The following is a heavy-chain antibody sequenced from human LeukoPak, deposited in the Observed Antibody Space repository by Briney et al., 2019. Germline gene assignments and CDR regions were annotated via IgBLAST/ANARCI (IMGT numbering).Heavy chain of an antibody. CDR1: GFTFSSYD. CDR3: ARALAMIDDYGMDV. D-gene: IGHD3-22*01. Sequence: PGGSLRLSCAASGFTFSSYDMHWVRQATGKGLEWVSAIGTAGDTYYPGSVKGRFTISRENAKNSLYLQTNSLRAEDTAVYYCARALAMIDDYGMDVWGQGTTVTVSS. V-gene: IGHV3-13*01. CDR2: IGTAGDT. J-gene: IGHJ6*02.